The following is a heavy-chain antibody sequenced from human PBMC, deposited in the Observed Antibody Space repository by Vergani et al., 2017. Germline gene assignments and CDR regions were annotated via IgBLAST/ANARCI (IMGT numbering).Heavy chain of an antibody. CDR1: GDSISSRNCY. CDR2: MDYNGRA. CDR3: ARHVTQDYYNDSDYFDY. J-gene: IGHJ4*02. Sequence: QVQLQESGPGLVKPSGTLSLTCTVSGDSISSRNCYWGWIRQPPGKGLEWIGSMDYNGRAYYTPSLRRRVAISIDTSKMQFSLKLYSLTAADTAIYYCARHVTQDYYNDSDYFDYWGLGTLVTVSS. V-gene: IGHV4-39*01. D-gene: IGHD3-22*01.